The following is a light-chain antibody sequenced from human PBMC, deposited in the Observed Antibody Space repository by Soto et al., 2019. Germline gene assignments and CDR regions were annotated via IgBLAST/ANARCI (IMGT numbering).Light chain of an antibody. Sequence: EIVLTQSPGTLSLSPGERATLSCRASQSVTSNYLAWYQQKPGQAPRLLVYGASSRATGISDRFSGSGSGIDFTLTISRLEPEDFAVYYCQHYVSPPITFGQGTRLEIK. J-gene: IGKJ5*01. CDR2: GAS. CDR3: QHYVSPPIT. CDR1: QSVTSNY. V-gene: IGKV3-20*01.